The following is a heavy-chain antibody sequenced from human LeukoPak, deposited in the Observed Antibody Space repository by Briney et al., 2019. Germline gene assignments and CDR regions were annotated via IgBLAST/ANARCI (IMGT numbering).Heavy chain of an antibody. CDR3: ASTIAGPNYYYYYMDV. CDR2: INTNTGNP. Sequence: GASVKVSCKASGYTFTSYAMNWVRQAPGQGLEWMGWINTNTGNPTYAQGFTGGFVFSLDTSVSTAYLQISSLKAEDTAVYYCASTIAGPNYYYYYMDVWGKGTTVTISS. CDR1: GYTFTSYA. V-gene: IGHV7-4-1*02. D-gene: IGHD6-13*01. J-gene: IGHJ6*03.